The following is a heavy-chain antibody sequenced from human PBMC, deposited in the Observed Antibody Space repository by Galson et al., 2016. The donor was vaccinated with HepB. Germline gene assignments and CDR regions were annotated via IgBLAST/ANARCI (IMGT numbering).Heavy chain of an antibody. V-gene: IGHV1-2*02. CDR1: GYSFNGYN. D-gene: IGHD3-10*01. CDR2: INTNTGGT. J-gene: IGHJ5*02. Sequence: SVKVSCKVSGYSFNGYNLHWVRQAPGQGLEWMGWINTNTGGTNSALKFQGRVTLTSDTSIRTVYMALRGLRFDDTAVSYCTRSPPGLWFVVRFFDPWGQGTLVTVSA. CDR3: TRSPPGLWFVVRFFDP.